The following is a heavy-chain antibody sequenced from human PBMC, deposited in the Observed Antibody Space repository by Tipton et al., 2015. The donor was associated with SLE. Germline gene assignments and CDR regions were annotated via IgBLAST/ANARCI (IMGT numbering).Heavy chain of an antibody. Sequence: TLSLTCTIYRGSFSGYHWSWIRQPPGKGLEWIGEINYSGSTNYNPSLKSRVTISIGTSKNQLSLELSSVTAADTAVYYCARGVAYYYDFGAFDIWGQGTMVTVSS. CDR2: INYSGST. CDR3: ARGVAYYYDFGAFDI. D-gene: IGHD3-22*01. V-gene: IGHV4-34*01. J-gene: IGHJ3*02. CDR1: RGSFSGYH.